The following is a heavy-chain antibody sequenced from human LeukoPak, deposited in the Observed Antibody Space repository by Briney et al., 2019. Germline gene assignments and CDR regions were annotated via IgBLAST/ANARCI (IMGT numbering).Heavy chain of an antibody. J-gene: IGHJ4*02. Sequence: GGSLRLSCAASGFTLSDHYMDWVRQAPGKGLEWVGRIRNKANSYTTEYAASVKGRFTISRDDSKNSLFLQMNSLKTEDTAVYYCTGSRPYSALDCWGQGTLVTVSS. D-gene: IGHD2-15*01. CDR3: TGSRPYSALDC. CDR2: IRNKANSYTT. CDR1: GFTLSDHY. V-gene: IGHV3-72*01.